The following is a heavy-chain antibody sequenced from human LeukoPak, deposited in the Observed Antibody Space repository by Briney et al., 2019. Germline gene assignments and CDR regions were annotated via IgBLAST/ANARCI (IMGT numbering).Heavy chain of an antibody. V-gene: IGHV4-30-4*01. CDR2: IYYSGST. D-gene: IGHD3-10*01. Sequence: PSETLSLTCTVSGGSISSGDYYWSWIRQPPGKGLEWIGYIYYSGSTYYNPSLKSRVTISVDTSKNQFSLKLSSVTAADTAVYYCARVEDSGWYYFDYWGQGTLVTVSS. J-gene: IGHJ4*02. CDR3: ARVEDSGWYYFDY. CDR1: GGSISSGDYY.